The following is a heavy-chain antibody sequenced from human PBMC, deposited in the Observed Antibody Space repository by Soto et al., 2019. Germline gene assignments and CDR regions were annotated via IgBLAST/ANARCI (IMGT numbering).Heavy chain of an antibody. D-gene: IGHD6-6*01. CDR2: IIPIFGTA. CDR3: ARLLYSSSENYYYGMDV. Sequence: GASVKVSCKASGGTFSSYAISWVRQAPGQGLEWMGGIIPIFGTANYAQKFQGRVTITADESTSTAYMELSSLRSEDTAVYYCARLLYSSSENYYYGMDVWGQGTTVTVSS. V-gene: IGHV1-69*13. J-gene: IGHJ6*02. CDR1: GGTFSSYA.